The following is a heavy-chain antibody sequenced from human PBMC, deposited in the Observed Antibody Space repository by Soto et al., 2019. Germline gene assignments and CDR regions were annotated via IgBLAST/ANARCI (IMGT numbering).Heavy chain of an antibody. CDR3: ARVWVTTTYYYGMDV. CDR2: IYYSGST. D-gene: IGHD4-17*01. J-gene: IGHJ6*02. V-gene: IGHV4-59*01. CDR1: GGSFSGYY. Sequence: PSETLSLTCAVYGGSFSGYYWSWIRQPPGKGLEWIGYIYYSGSTNYNPSLKSRVTISVDTSKNQFSLKLSSVTAADTAVYYCARVWVTTTYYYGMDVWGQGTTVTVSS.